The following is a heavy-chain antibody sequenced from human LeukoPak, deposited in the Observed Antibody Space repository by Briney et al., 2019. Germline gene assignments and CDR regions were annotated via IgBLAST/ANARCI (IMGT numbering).Heavy chain of an antibody. V-gene: IGHV3-30*18. CDR3: AKDCSGGSCYGRGGY. CDR1: GFTFSSYG. Sequence: PGRSLRLSCAASGFTFSSYGMHWVRQAPGKGLEWVAVISYDGSNKYYADSVKGRFTISRDNSKNTLYLQVNSLRAEDTAVYYCAKDCSGGSCYGRGGYWGQGTLVTVSS. J-gene: IGHJ4*02. CDR2: ISYDGSNK. D-gene: IGHD2-15*01.